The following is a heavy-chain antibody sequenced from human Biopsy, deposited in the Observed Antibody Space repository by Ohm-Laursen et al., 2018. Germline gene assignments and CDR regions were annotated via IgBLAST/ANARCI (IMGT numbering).Heavy chain of an antibody. Sequence: SLRLPCAASGFTFSDHYMEWIRQAPGKGLEWVSFITNTGRTVYADSVKGRFTISRDNADNSLHLQMKSLRAEDTAVYYCARELGNGMDVWGQGTPVTVSS. CDR1: GFTFSDHY. J-gene: IGHJ6*02. V-gene: IGHV3-11*01. CDR3: ARELGNGMDV. CDR2: ITNTGRTV.